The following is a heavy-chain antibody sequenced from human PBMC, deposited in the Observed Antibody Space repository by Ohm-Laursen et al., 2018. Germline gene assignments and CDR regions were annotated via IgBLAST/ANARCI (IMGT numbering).Heavy chain of an antibody. V-gene: IGHV3-7*01. CDR3: ARTFRDYYYYGMDV. CDR1: GFTFSSYW. D-gene: IGHD3-10*01. J-gene: IGHJ6*02. CDR2: IKVDGSEK. Sequence: SLRLSCSASGFTFSSYWMTWVRQPPGKGLEWVARIKVDGSEKYYVDSVKGRFTISRDDAKNSLYLQMNSLRAEDTAVYYCARTFRDYYYYGMDVWGQGTTVTVSS.